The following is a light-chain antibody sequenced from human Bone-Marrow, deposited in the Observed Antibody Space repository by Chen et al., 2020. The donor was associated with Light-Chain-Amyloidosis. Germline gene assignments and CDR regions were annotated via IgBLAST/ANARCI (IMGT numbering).Light chain of an antibody. CDR1: QSINNK. V-gene: IGKV3-15*01. CDR2: GAS. Sequence: EIVMTQSPATLSVSPGERVTLSCRASQSINNKLAWYQQKPGQAPRRLIYGASTRSTGIPARFSGSGSGTEFTLTISSMQPEDFALYYCQQYDNWKTFGQGTNVEIK. J-gene: IGKJ1*01. CDR3: QQYDNWKT.